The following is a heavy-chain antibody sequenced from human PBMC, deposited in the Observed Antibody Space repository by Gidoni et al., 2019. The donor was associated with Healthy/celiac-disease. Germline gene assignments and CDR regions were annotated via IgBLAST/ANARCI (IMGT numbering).Heavy chain of an antibody. D-gene: IGHD5-12*01. CDR2: MNPKSGNT. J-gene: IGHJ4*02. Sequence: QVQLVQSGAEVKKPGASVKVSCQASGYTFTSYDINWVRQATGQGLEWMGWMNPKSGNTGYAQKFQGRVTMTRNTSISTAYMELSSLRSEDTAVYYCARISRDGYNLSPPRWNPPDYWGQGTLVTVSS. V-gene: IGHV1-8*01. CDR3: ARISRDGYNLSPPRWNPPDY. CDR1: GYTFTSYD.